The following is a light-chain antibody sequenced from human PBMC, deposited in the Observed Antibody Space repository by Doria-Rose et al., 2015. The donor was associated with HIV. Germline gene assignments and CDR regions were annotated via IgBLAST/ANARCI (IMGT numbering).Light chain of an antibody. CDR2: EVT. Sequence: QPVLTQPPSASGSPGQSVTISCTGTSSDVGGYKYVSWYQQHPGKAPKVIIYEVTKRPSGVPDRFSGSKSANTASLTVSGLQAEDEADYYCSSYAGSNNYVLFGGGTKLTVL. CDR3: SSYAGSNNYVL. CDR1: SSDVGGYKY. J-gene: IGLJ2*01. V-gene: IGLV2-8*01.